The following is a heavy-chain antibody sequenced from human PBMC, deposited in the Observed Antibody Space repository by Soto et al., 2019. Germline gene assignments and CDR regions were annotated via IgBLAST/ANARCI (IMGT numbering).Heavy chain of an antibody. CDR3: ARLVGATPGLDYYYGMDV. CDR1: GGSISSYY. Sequence: SETLSLTCTVSGGSISSYYWSWIRQPPGKGLEWIGYIYYSGSTNYNPSLKSRVTISVDTSKNQFSLKLSSVTAADTAVYYCARLVGATPGLDYYYGMDVWGQGTTVTVSS. J-gene: IGHJ6*02. D-gene: IGHD1-26*01. V-gene: IGHV4-59*01. CDR2: IYYSGST.